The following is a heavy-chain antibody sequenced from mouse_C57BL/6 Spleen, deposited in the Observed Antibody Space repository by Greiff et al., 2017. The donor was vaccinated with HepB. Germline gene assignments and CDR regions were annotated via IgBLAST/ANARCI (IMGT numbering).Heavy chain of an antibody. Sequence: EVQLVESGGGLVQPGGSLKLSCAASGFTFSDYYMYWVRQTPEKRLEWVAYISNGGGSTYYPDTVKGRFTISRDNAKNTLYLQMSRLKSEDTAMYYCARQGKAYWYFDVWGTGTTVTVSS. CDR2: ISNGGGST. J-gene: IGHJ1*03. CDR1: GFTFSDYY. CDR3: ARQGKAYWYFDV. V-gene: IGHV5-12*01. D-gene: IGHD1-3*01.